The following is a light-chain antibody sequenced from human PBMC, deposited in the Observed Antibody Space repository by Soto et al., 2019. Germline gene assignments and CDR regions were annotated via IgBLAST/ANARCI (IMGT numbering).Light chain of an antibody. V-gene: IGKV3-11*01. J-gene: IGKJ4*01. CDR2: DAS. CDR3: QQRYDWPLP. CDR1: QSVNNY. Sequence: EIVLTQSPATLSLSPGERATLSCRASQSVNNYLAWYQQKPGQAPRLLIYDASNRATGIPARFSGSGSGTDFTLNISRLEPEDGAVYYCQQRYDWPLPFGGGTKVEIK.